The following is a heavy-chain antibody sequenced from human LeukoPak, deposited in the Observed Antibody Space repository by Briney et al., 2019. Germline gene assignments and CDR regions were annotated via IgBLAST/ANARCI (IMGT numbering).Heavy chain of an antibody. D-gene: IGHD6-19*01. J-gene: IGHJ5*02. V-gene: IGHV3-23*01. CDR1: GFIFSNYA. Sequence: GGSLRLSCAASGFIFSNYAMTWVRQAPGKGLEWVSGISVSGDSTLYADSVQGRFTISRDNSKNTVYLQMNSLRAEDTATYYCAKELFTGWHGWSDPWGQGTLVTVSS. CDR3: AKELFTGWHGWSDP. CDR2: ISVSGDST.